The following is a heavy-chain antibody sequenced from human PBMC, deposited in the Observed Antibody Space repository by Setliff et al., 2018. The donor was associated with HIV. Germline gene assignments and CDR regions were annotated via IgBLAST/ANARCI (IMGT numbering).Heavy chain of an antibody. V-gene: IGHV5-10-1*04. CDR1: GYSFTSYW. CDR3: ARRKGGGYNLYYFDF. CDR2: IDPSDSYT. J-gene: IGHJ4*02. D-gene: IGHD5-12*01. Sequence: PGESLKISCKGSGYSFTSYWISWVRQMPGKGLEWMGRIDPSDSYTNYSPSFQGQVTISADKSTNTAYLQWSSLKASDTAMYYCARRKGGGYNLYYFDFWGQGTLVTASS.